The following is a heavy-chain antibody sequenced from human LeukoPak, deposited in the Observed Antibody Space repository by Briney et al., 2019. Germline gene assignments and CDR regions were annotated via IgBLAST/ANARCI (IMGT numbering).Heavy chain of an antibody. CDR2: INHSGST. Sequence: PSGTLSLTCVVYGGSFSGYYWSWIRQPPGKGLEWIGEINHSGSTKYNPSLKSRVTISGDTSKNQFSLRLSSVTAADTAVYYCQIGGYDPDYWGQGTLVTVSS. CDR1: GGSFSGYY. CDR3: QIGGYDPDY. V-gene: IGHV4-34*01. J-gene: IGHJ4*02. D-gene: IGHD5-12*01.